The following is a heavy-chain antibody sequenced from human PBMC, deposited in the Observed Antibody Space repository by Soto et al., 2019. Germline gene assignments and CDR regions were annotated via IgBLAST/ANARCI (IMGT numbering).Heavy chain of an antibody. Sequence: QVQLVESGGGVVQPGRSLRLSCAASGFTFSSYGMHWVRQAPGKGLEWVAVIWYDGSNKYYADSVKGRFTISRDNSKNTLYLQMNSLRAEDTAVYYCASAAGLQLIDYWGQGTLVTVSS. CDR3: ASAAGLQLIDY. CDR1: GFTFSSYG. D-gene: IGHD1-1*01. J-gene: IGHJ4*02. CDR2: IWYDGSNK. V-gene: IGHV3-33*01.